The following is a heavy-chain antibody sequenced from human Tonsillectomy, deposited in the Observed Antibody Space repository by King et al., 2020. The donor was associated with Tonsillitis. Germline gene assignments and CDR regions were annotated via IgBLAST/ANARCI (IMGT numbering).Heavy chain of an antibody. Sequence: VQLVQSGGGLVQPGGSLRLSCAASGFTFSSYWMHWVRQAPGKGLVWVSRIKNEGSSTSYAYSVKGRCTISRDSAKNTLYLQMNSLGAEDTATYYCAGGKGGAPYVIDIWGQGTMVTVSS. J-gene: IGHJ3*02. D-gene: IGHD3-10*02. V-gene: IGHV3-74*01. CDR3: AGGKGGAPYVIDI. CDR1: GFTFSSYW. CDR2: IKNEGSST.